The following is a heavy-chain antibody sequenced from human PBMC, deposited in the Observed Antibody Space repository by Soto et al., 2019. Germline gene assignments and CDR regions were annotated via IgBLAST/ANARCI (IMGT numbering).Heavy chain of an antibody. V-gene: IGHV3-53*01. CDR3: ARDLGVSSGTNYFDY. J-gene: IGHJ4*02. D-gene: IGHD6-19*01. Sequence: PGGSLRLSCAASGFTVSSNYMSWVRQAPGKGLEWVSVIYSGGSTYYADSVKGRFTISRDNSKNTLYLQMNSLRAEDTAVYYCARDLGVSSGTNYFDYWGQGTLVTVS. CDR2: IYSGGST. CDR1: GFTVSSNY.